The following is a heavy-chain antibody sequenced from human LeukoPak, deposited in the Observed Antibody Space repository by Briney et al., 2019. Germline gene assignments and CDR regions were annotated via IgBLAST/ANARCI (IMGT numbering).Heavy chain of an antibody. Sequence: SGTLSLTCAVSGGSISSSNWWSWVRQPPGKGLEWIGYIYYSGSTYYNPSLKSRVTISVDTSKNQFSLKLSSVTAADTAVYYCARAAGFYYFDYWGQGTLVTVSS. D-gene: IGHD3-3*01. J-gene: IGHJ4*02. CDR1: GGSISSSNW. CDR2: IYYSGST. CDR3: ARAAGFYYFDY. V-gene: IGHV4-4*02.